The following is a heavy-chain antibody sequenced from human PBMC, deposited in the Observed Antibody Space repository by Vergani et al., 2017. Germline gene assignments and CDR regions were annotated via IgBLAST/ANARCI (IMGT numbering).Heavy chain of an antibody. Sequence: EVQLVESGGGLVQPGRSLRLSCAASGFTFDDYAMHWVRQAPGKGLEWVSGISWNSGSIGYADSVKGRFTISRDNAKNSLYLQMNSLRAEDTALYYCAKEGIVATIFDYWGQGTLVTVSS. CDR2: ISWNSGSI. CDR3: AKEGIVATIFDY. J-gene: IGHJ4*02. V-gene: IGHV3-9*01. CDR1: GFTFDDYA. D-gene: IGHD5-12*01.